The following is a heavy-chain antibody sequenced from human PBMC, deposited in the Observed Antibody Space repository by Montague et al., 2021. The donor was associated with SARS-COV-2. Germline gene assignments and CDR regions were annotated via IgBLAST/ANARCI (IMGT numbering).Heavy chain of an antibody. Sequence: SETLSLTCNVSGGSISTYYWNWIRQFPGKGLEWIGYIDYSGSTNYNPSLQGRVIISVDRSKIQFSLKLNSVTAADTAIYYCARLPYDNSYGMDVWGQGTTVTVSS. CDR1: GGSISTYY. V-gene: IGHV4-59*01. D-gene: IGHD3-9*01. CDR2: IDYSGST. CDR3: ARLPYDNSYGMDV. J-gene: IGHJ6*02.